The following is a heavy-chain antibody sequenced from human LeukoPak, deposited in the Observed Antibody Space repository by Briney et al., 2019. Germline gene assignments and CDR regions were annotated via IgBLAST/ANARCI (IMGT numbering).Heavy chain of an antibody. D-gene: IGHD3-10*01. V-gene: IGHV5-51*01. CDR3: ARLVGSGSYYSRVVAY. CDR2: IYPGDSDT. CDR1: GYSFTSYW. Sequence: GESLKISRKGSGYSFTSYWIGWVRQMPGKGLEWMGIIYPGDSDTRYSPSFQGQVTISADKSISTAYLQWSSLKASDTAMYYCARLVGSGSYYSRVVAYWGQGTLITVSS. J-gene: IGHJ4*02.